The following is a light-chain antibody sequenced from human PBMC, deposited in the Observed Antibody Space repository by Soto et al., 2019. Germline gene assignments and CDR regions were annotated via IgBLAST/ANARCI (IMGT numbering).Light chain of an antibody. CDR3: QHYNSYGT. Sequence: DIQITQSPSTLPSSVRETFTITCRASQNIDRWVAWYQQKSGKAPKILIYHASSLETGVPSRFSGSGSGTEFTLTISSVQPDDFASYYCQHYNSYGTFGQGTKVDIK. J-gene: IGKJ1*01. CDR2: HAS. CDR1: QNIDRW. V-gene: IGKV1-5*01.